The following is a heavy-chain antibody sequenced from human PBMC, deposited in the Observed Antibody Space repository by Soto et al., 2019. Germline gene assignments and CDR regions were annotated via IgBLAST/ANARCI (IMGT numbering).Heavy chain of an antibody. V-gene: IGHV1-18*01. CDR1: GYTFFTYD. D-gene: IGHD3-9*01. CDR2: ISTYSGDT. CDR3: ARDPGPTISENGFDP. Sequence: QVHLVQSGVEVKTPGASVKVSSQASGYTFFTYDISWVRQTPGHRLEWKGWISTYSGDTKYEQKYPRRVNMTTDTSTTTAFLALRCLGSDDTAENYCARDPGPTISENGFDPWGQGTLVTVSS. J-gene: IGHJ5*02.